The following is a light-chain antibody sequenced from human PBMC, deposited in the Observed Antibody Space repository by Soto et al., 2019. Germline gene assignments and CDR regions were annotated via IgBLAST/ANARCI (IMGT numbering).Light chain of an antibody. Sequence: QSVLTQPASVSGSPGQSITISCTGTSGDVGRFNIVSWYQQHPGKAPKVMIYAVNNRPSGVSNRFSGSKSGNTASLTISGLQAEDEADYYCCSYTSSGTWMFGGGTKVTVL. V-gene: IGLV2-23*02. CDR3: CSYTSSGTWM. CDR2: AVN. J-gene: IGLJ3*02. CDR1: SGDVGRFNI.